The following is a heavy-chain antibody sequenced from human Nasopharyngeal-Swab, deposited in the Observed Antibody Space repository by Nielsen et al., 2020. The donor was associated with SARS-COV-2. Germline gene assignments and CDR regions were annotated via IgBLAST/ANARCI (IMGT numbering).Heavy chain of an antibody. CDR2: INPNSGGT. CDR3: AGGGYCSGGSCYSFDAFDI. Sequence: ASVKVCCKASGYTFTGYYMHWVRQAPGQGLEWMGRINPNSGGTNYAQKFQGRVTMTRDTSISTAYMELSRLRSDDTAVYYCAGGGYCSGGSCYSFDAFDIWGQGTMVTVSS. CDR1: GYTFTGYY. J-gene: IGHJ3*02. D-gene: IGHD2-15*01. V-gene: IGHV1-2*06.